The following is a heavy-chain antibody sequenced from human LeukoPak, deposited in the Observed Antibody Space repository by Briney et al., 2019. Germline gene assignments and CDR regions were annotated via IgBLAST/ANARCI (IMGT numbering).Heavy chain of an antibody. CDR2: IYYSGST. D-gene: IGHD3-22*01. CDR3: ASYSYYYDSSGYFDY. V-gene: IGHV4-30-4*01. J-gene: IGHJ4*02. CDR1: GGSISSGDYY. Sequence: SQTLSLTCTVSGGSISSGDYYWSWIRQPPGKGLEWIGYIYYSGSTNYNPSLKSRVTISVDTSKNQFSLKLSSVTAADTAVYYCASYSYYYDSSGYFDYWGQGTLVTVSS.